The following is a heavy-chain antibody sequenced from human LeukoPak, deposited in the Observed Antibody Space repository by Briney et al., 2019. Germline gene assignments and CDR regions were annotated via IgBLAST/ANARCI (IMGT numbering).Heavy chain of an antibody. CDR1: GYSFSNYW. CDR2: IYPGDSHT. V-gene: IGHV5-51*01. Sequence: GESLKISCKGSGYSFSNYWIGWVRQMPGKGLEWMGIIYPGDSHTRYSPSFQGQVTISADKSISTAYLQRSSLKASDTAMYYCARRHCSGGSCYSGFDYWGQGTLVTVSS. D-gene: IGHD2-15*01. J-gene: IGHJ4*02. CDR3: ARRHCSGGSCYSGFDY.